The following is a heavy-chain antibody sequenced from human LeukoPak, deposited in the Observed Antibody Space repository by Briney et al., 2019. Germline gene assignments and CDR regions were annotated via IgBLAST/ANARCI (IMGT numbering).Heavy chain of an antibody. J-gene: IGHJ4*02. D-gene: IGHD2-2*01. CDR3: ARGPAANFNY. CDR2: IYRSGTT. Sequence: SETLSLTCAVSGYSISSGYYWGWIRQPPGKGLEWIVSIYRSGTTNYNPSLKSRVTISVDTSKNQFSLKLSSVTAADTAVYYCARGPAANFNYWGQGTLVTVSS. CDR1: GYSISSGYY. V-gene: IGHV4-38-2*01.